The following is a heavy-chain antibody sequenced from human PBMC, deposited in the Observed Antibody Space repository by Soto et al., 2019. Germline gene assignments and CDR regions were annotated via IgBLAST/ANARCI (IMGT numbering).Heavy chain of an antibody. Sequence: LRLSCVASGFTFSRYVLNWVRQVPGKGLEWVSAISGSGGRTYHADYVKGRFTISRDNSKNTLYLQMNSLRAEVTAVYYCARVLAICSSGGSCYSSLTLDYWGQETLVTVSS. CDR2: ISGSGGRT. CDR3: ARVLAICSSGGSCYSSLTLDY. V-gene: IGHV3-23*01. D-gene: IGHD2-15*01. J-gene: IGHJ4*02. CDR1: GFTFSRYV.